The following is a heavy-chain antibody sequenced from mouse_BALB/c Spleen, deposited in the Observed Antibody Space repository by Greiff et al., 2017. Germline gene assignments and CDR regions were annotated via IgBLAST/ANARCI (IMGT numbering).Heavy chain of an antibody. J-gene: IGHJ4*01. Sequence: EVQLVESGPSLVKPSQTLSLTCSVTGDSITSGYWNWIRKFPGNKLEYMGYISYSGSTYYNPSLKSRISITRDTSKNQYYLQLNSVTTEDTATYYCARSYYRYYYAMDYWGQGTSVTVSS. CDR3: ARSYYRYYYAMDY. CDR2: ISYSGST. V-gene: IGHV3-8*02. D-gene: IGHD2-14*01. CDR1: GDSITSGY.